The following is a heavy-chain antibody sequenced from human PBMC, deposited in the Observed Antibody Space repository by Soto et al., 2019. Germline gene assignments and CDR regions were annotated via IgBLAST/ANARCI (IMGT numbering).Heavy chain of an antibody. CDR2: IYSGGST. CDR3: ARGPHSSGWYYHAFDI. D-gene: IGHD6-19*01. J-gene: IGHJ3*02. CDR1: GFTVSSNY. V-gene: IGHV3-53*01. Sequence: GGSVRLSCAASGFTVSSNYMSWVRQAPGKGLEWVSVIYSGGSTYYADSVKGRFTISRDNSKNTLYLQMNSLRAEDTAVYYCARGPHSSGWYYHAFDIWGQGTMVTVSS.